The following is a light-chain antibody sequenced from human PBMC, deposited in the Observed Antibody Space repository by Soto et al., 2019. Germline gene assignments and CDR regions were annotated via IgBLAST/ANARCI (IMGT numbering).Light chain of an antibody. Sequence: QSVLTQPPSASGTPGQRVTISCSGSSSNIGINAVNWYQQLPGTAPKLLMYDNNQRPSGVPDRVSGSKSGASACLAISGLQCDDEADYYCASWDDSLNGLLFGTGTKLTVL. V-gene: IGLV1-44*01. CDR2: DNN. J-gene: IGLJ1*01. CDR3: ASWDDSLNGLL. CDR1: SSNIGINA.